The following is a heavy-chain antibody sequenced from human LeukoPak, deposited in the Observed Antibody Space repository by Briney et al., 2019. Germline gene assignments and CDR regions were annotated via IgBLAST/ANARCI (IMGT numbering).Heavy chain of an antibody. D-gene: IGHD3-10*01. CDR1: GGSISSYH. V-gene: IGHV4-59*01. Sequence: SETLSLTCTVSGGSISSYHWNWIRQPPGKRLEWIGFIHYTGNTNYNPSLKSRVTISVDTSKNQFSLKVTSVAAADTAVYYCARAAVRGGNLEWFDSWGQGTLVTVSS. CDR2: IHYTGNT. CDR3: ARAAVRGGNLEWFDS. J-gene: IGHJ5*01.